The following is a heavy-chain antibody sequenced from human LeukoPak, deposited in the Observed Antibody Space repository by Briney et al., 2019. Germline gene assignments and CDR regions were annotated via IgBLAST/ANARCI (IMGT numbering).Heavy chain of an antibody. CDR1: GFNFDDYA. Sequence: PGGSLRLSCAAPGFNFDDYAIHWVRQAPGKGLEWVSLISGDGGSTFYADSVRGRFTISRDNSKNSLYLQMSSLRSEDTALYFCARESGSSGWYDYWGQGTLVTVSS. CDR2: ISGDGGST. J-gene: IGHJ4*02. CDR3: ARESGSSGWYDY. D-gene: IGHD6-19*01. V-gene: IGHV3-43*02.